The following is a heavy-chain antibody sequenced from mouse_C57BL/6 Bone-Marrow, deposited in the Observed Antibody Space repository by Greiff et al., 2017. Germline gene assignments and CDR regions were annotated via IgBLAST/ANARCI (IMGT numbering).Heavy chain of an antibody. V-gene: IGHV1-4*01. Sequence: VQLQQSGAELVRPGASVKMSCKASGYTFTSYTMHWVNQRPGQGLEWIGHINPSSGYTKYNQKFKDKATLTADTSSSTAYMQLSSLTSEDSAVYYCARGAWFAYWGQGTRVTVSA. CDR3: ARGAWFAY. CDR2: INPSSGYT. CDR1: GYTFTSYT. J-gene: IGHJ3*01.